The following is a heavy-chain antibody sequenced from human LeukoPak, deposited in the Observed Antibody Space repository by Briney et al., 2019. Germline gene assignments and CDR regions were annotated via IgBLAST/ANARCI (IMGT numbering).Heavy chain of an antibody. J-gene: IGHJ3*01. D-gene: IGHD5-24*01. CDR2: IRWDGGST. CDR1: GFTFDDYT. Sequence: GGSLRLSCAASGFTFDDYTMHWVRQAPGKGLEWGSLIRWDGGSTYYADSVKGRFTISRDNSKNSLYLQMNSLRTEDTALYYCAKEGDGYHWGQGTMVTVSS. CDR3: AKEGDGYH. V-gene: IGHV3-43*01.